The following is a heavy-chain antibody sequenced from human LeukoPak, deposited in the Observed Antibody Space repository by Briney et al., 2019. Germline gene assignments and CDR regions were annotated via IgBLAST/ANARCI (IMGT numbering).Heavy chain of an antibody. CDR2: ISPNSGST. CDR3: ASGLYGGLFDN. Sequence: GGSLRLSCVMSGFTFSNYAMNWVRQAPGKGLEWISDISPNSGSTYHIESVRGRFTISRDNSKNTLYLQMNSLRADDTAVYYCASGLYGGLFDNWGQGTLVTVSS. D-gene: IGHD4/OR15-4a*01. V-gene: IGHV3-23*01. J-gene: IGHJ4*02. CDR1: GFTFSNYA.